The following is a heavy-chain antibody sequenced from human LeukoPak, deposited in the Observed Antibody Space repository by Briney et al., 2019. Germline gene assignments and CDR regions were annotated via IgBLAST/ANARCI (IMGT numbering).Heavy chain of an antibody. Sequence: PSETLSLTCAVYGGSFSGYYWSWIRQPPGKGLEWIGEINHSGSTNYNPSLKSRVTISVDTSKNQFSLKLSSVTAADTAVYYCARDRGSQPFIDYWGQGTLVTVSS. D-gene: IGHD1-26*01. V-gene: IGHV4-34*01. CDR3: ARDRGSQPFIDY. J-gene: IGHJ4*02. CDR2: INHSGST. CDR1: GGSFSGYY.